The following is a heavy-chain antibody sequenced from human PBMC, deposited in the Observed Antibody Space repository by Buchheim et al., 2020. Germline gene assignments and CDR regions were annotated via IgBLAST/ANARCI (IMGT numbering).Heavy chain of an antibody. D-gene: IGHD3/OR15-3a*01. J-gene: IGHJ4*02. CDR2: ISNRGDT. V-gene: IGHV3-23*01. CDR1: GFTFNSYS. CDR3: AKRQFSESGTHDS. Sequence: DVQLLESGGALVQPGESLRLSCAASGFTFNSYSMSWVRQAPGKGLEWVSSISNRGDTDYADSVNGRFIISRDHSKTTLFVQMNSLRVEDTAVYYCAKRQFSESGTHDSWGRGTL.